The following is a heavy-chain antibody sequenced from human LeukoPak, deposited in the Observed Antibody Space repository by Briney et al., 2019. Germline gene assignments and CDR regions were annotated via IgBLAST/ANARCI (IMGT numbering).Heavy chain of an antibody. J-gene: IGHJ4*02. CDR2: MIPIFGTA. V-gene: IGHV1-69*13. CDR3: ARFASIAAAGETVDY. D-gene: IGHD6-13*01. CDR1: GGTFSSYA. Sequence: GASVKVSCKGSGGTFSSYAISWVGQAPGQGLEGMGGMIPIFGTANYAQKFQGRVTITADESTSTAYMELSSLRSEDTAVYYCARFASIAAAGETVDYWGQGPLVTVSS.